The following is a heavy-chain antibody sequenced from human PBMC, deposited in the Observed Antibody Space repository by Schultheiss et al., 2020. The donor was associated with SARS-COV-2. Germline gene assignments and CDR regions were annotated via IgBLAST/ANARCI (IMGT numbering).Heavy chain of an antibody. CDR2: ISYDGSNK. D-gene: IGHD2-2*02. CDR3: AKDQHCSSTSCYTATG. Sequence: GGSLRLSCAASGFTFSSYGMHWVRQAPGKGLEWVAVISYDGSNKYYADSVKGRFTISRDNSKNTLYLQMNSLRAEDTAVYYCAKDQHCSSTSCYTATGWGQGTLVTVSS. V-gene: IGHV3-30*18. J-gene: IGHJ4*02. CDR1: GFTFSSYG.